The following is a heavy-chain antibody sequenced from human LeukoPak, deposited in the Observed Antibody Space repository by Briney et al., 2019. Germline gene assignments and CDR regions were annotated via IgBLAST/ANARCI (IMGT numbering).Heavy chain of an antibody. V-gene: IGHV1-69*02. CDR3: ARVFPIVVVVAATRSPYYYGMYV. D-gene: IGHD2-15*01. J-gene: IGHJ6*02. Sequence: ASVKVSCKASGGTFSSYTISWVRQAPGQGLEWMGRIIPILGIANYAQKFQGRVTITADKSTSTAYMELSSLRSEDTAVYYCARVFPIVVVVAATRSPYYYGMYVWGQGTTVTVSS. CDR2: IIPILGIA. CDR1: GGTFSSYT.